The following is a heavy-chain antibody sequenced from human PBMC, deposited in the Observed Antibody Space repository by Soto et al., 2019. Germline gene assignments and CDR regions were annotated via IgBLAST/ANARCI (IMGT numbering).Heavy chain of an antibody. V-gene: IGHV1-2*04. J-gene: IGHJ4*02. Sequence: ASVKVSCKASGYTFTSYGISWVRQAPGQGLEWMGWINPNSGGTNYAQNFQGWVTMTRDTSISTAYMELSRLRSDDTAVYYCARTHCSSTRCYVGSWAYWGQGTLVTVSS. CDR1: GYTFTSYG. D-gene: IGHD2-2*01. CDR2: INPNSGGT. CDR3: ARTHCSSTRCYVGSWAY.